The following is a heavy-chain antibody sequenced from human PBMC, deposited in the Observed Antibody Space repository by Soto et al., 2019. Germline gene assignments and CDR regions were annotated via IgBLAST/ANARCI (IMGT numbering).Heavy chain of an antibody. CDR2: IIPIFGTA. CDR3: ARVFTPYCSGGSCYGMDV. V-gene: IGHV1-69*12. CDR1: GGTFSRNA. J-gene: IGHJ6*02. D-gene: IGHD2-15*01. Sequence: QVQLVQSGAEVKKPGSSVKVSCKASGGTFSRNAISWVRQAPGQGLEWMGGIIPIFGTANYAQKFQGRVTITADESTSTAYMDLSSLRSEDTAVYYCARVFTPYCSGGSCYGMDVWGQGTTVTVSS.